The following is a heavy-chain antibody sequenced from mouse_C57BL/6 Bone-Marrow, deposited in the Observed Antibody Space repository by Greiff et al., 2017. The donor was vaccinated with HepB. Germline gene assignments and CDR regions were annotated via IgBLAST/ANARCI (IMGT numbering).Heavy chain of an antibody. J-gene: IGHJ4*01. CDR2: ISDGGSYT. Sequence: EVQGVESGGGLVKPGGSLKLSCAASGFTFSSYAMSWVRQTPEKRLEWVATISDGGSYTYYPDNVKGRFTISRDNAKTNLYLQMSHLKSEDTAMYYCAREAISTTVVGYYAMDYGGRGTSVTVSS. CDR1: GFTFSSYA. V-gene: IGHV5-4*01. D-gene: IGHD1-1*01. CDR3: AREAISTTVVGYYAMDY.